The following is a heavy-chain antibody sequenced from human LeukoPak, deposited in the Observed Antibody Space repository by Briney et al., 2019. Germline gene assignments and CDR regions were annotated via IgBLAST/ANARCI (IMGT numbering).Heavy chain of an antibody. CDR3: AVYSSGWYNTFDI. D-gene: IGHD6-19*01. CDR2: IKQDGSEK. CDR1: GVRFDNYW. Sequence: GGSLRLSCEASGVRFDNYWMSWVRQAPGKGLEWVANIKQDGSEKYYVDSVKGRFTISRDNAKNSLFLQMNSLGAEDTAVYYCAVYSSGWYNTFDIWGQGTMVTVSS. V-gene: IGHV3-7*01. J-gene: IGHJ3*02.